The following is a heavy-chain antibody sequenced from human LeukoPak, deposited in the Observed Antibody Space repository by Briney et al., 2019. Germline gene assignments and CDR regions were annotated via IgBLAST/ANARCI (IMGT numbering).Heavy chain of an antibody. CDR3: ARGQYDVRFGELANWFDP. D-gene: IGHD3-10*01. Sequence: PSQTLSLTCAVSGGSISSGGYSWSWIRQPPGKGLEWIGYIYHSGSTYYNPSLKSRVTISVDRSKNQFSLKLSSVTAADTAVYYCARGQYDVRFGELANWFDPWGQGTLVTVSS. CDR1: GGSISSGGYS. J-gene: IGHJ5*02. CDR2: IYHSGST. V-gene: IGHV4-30-2*01.